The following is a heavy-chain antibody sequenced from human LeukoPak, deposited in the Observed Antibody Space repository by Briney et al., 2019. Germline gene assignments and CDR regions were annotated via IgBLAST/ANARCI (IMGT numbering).Heavy chain of an antibody. CDR3: AKDMYPYSSSWCFDY. V-gene: IGHV3-9*03. Sequence: GGSLRLSCAASGVTFDDYAMHWVRQAPGKGLEWVSGISWNSGSIGYADSVKGRFTISRDNAKNSLYLQMNSLRAEDMALYYCAKDMYPYSSSWCFDYWGQGTLVTVSS. J-gene: IGHJ4*02. D-gene: IGHD6-13*01. CDR1: GVTFDDYA. CDR2: ISWNSGSI.